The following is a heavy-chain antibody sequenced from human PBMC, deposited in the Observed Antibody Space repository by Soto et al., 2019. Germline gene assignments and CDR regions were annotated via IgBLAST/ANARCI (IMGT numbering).Heavy chain of an antibody. CDR3: AIGGDYYDTRGWFDP. CDR2: INHSGST. V-gene: IGHV4-34*01. J-gene: IGHJ5*02. D-gene: IGHD3-22*01. Sequence: SETLSLTCAVYGGSFSGYYWSWIRQPPGKGLEWIGEINHSGSTNYNPSLKSRVTISVDTSKNQFSLKLSSVTAADTAVYYCAIGGDYYDTRGWFDPWGQGTLVTVSS. CDR1: GGSFSGYY.